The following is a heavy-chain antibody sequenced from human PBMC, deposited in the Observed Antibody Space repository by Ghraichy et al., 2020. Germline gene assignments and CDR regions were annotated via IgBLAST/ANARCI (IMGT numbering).Heavy chain of an antibody. CDR1: GFSLSTSGVG. CDR2: IYWDDDK. J-gene: IGHJ4*02. CDR3: GHRISGWYFGY. V-gene: IGHV2-5*02. Sequence: SGPTLVKPTQTLTLTCTFSGFSLSTSGVGVGWIRQPPGKALEWLALIYWDDDKRYSPSLKSRLTITKDTSKNQVVLTMTNMDPVDKATYYCGHRISGWYFGYWGQGTLVTVSS. D-gene: IGHD6-19*01.